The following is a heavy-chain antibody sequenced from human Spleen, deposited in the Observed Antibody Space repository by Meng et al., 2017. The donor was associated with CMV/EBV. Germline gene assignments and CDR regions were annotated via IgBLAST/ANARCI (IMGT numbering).Heavy chain of an antibody. CDR1: YIFSSHG. D-gene: IGHD3-22*01. CDR3: ARGSTRAPYDSRGAFDY. J-gene: IGHJ4*02. V-gene: IGHV1-18*01. CDR2: ISGYNGNT. Sequence: YIFSSHGINWVRQAPGQGLEWMGWISGYNGNTNYAQKFQERVTMTTDISTSTSYMEMRSLRSDDTAVYFCARGSTRAPYDSRGAFDYWGQGTLVTVSS.